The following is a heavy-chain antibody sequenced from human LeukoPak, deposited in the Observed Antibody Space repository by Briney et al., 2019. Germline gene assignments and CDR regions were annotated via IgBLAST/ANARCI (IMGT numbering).Heavy chain of an antibody. D-gene: IGHD5-18*01. V-gene: IGHV1-2*02. CDR1: GGTFSSYA. CDR3: ARDDSFQFDY. J-gene: IGHJ4*02. CDR2: INPNTGGT. Sequence: ASVKVSCKASGGTFSSYAISWVRQAPGQGLEWMGWINPNTGGTNYAPKFQGRVTMTRDTSINTAYMQLSRLTFDDTAMYYCARDDSFQFDYWGQGALVTVSS.